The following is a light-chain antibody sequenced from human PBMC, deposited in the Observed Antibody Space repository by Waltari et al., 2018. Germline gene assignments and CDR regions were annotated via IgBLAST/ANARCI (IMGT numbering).Light chain of an antibody. CDR1: SGSLASYS. CDR3: QSYDDNNHWL. Sequence: PGEAVTISCIRISGSLASYSLQGYQQRPGSSPSTVIYDNVERPSGVPDRFSGSIDSFSNSASLTISGLKTEDEADYYCQSYDDNNHWLFGGGTKLTVL. J-gene: IGLJ3*02. CDR2: DNV. V-gene: IGLV6-57*01.